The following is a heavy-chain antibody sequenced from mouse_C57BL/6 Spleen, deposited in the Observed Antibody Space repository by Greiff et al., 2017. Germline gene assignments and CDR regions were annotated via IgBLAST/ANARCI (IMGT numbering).Heavy chain of an antibody. V-gene: IGHV5-17*01. J-gene: IGHJ2*01. CDR1: GFTFSDYG. CDR3: ARGYDYDFDY. CDR2: ISSGSSTI. D-gene: IGHD2-4*01. Sequence: EVKLMESGGGLVKPGGSLKLSCAASGFTFSDYGMHWVRQAPEKGLEWVAYISSGSSTIYYADTVKGRFTISRDNAKNTLFLQMTSLRSEDTAMYYCARGYDYDFDYWGQGTTLTVSS.